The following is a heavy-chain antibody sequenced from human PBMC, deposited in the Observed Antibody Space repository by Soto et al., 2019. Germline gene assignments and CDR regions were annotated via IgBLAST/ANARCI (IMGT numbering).Heavy chain of an antibody. CDR3: ARHPRCSSTSCYVGFDP. D-gene: IGHD2-2*01. CDR1: GGSISSSSYY. CDR2: IYYSGST. J-gene: IGHJ5*02. Sequence: SETLSLTCTVSGGSISSSSYYWGWIRQPPGKGLEWIGSIYYSGSTYYNPSLKSRVTISVDTSKNQFSLKLSSVTAADTAVYYCARHPRCSSTSCYVGFDPWGQGTLVTVS. V-gene: IGHV4-39*01.